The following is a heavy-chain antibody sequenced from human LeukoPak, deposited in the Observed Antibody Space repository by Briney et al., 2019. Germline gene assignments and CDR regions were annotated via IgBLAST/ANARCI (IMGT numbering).Heavy chain of an antibody. CDR2: VHYSGTT. J-gene: IGHJ4*02. D-gene: IGHD4-17*01. CDR3: ATGYGDFRVEGRYFYS. Sequence: SETLSLTCTVSDGFITNYDWSWVRQPPGKGLEFIGHVHYSGTTNYNPSLRSRVTISIDTSKKHFFLKLKSVTAADTAVYYCATGYGDFRVEGRYFYSWGQGTLVTVSS. V-gene: IGHV4-59*01. CDR1: DGFITNYD.